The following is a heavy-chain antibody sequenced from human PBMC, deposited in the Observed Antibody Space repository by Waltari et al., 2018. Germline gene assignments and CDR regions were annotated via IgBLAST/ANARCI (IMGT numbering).Heavy chain of an antibody. CDR3: ARADLTGTIDY. CDR2: IYYSGST. J-gene: IGHJ4*02. D-gene: IGHD1-20*01. CDR1: GGSISSSSYY. V-gene: IGHV4-39*07. Sequence: QLQLQESGPGLVKPSETLSLTCTVSGGSISSSSYYWGWIRQPPGKGREWIGSIYYSGSTNYNPSLKSRVTISVDTSKNQFSLKLSSVTAADTAVYYCARADLTGTIDYWGQGTLVTVSS.